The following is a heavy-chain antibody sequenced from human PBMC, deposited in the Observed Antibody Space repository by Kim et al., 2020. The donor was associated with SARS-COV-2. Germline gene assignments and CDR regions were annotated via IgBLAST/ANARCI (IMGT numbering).Heavy chain of an antibody. J-gene: IGHJ6*02. V-gene: IGHV3-21*01. CDR3: ARDRDILTGLPGAWYYYGMDV. Sequence: GGSLRLSCAASGFTFSSYSMNWVRQAPGKGLEWVSSISSSSSYIYYADSVKGRFTISRDNAKNSLYLQMNSLRAEDTAVYYCARDRDILTGLPGAWYYYGMDVWGQGTTVTVSS. CDR1: GFTFSSYS. CDR2: ISSSSSYI. D-gene: IGHD3-9*01.